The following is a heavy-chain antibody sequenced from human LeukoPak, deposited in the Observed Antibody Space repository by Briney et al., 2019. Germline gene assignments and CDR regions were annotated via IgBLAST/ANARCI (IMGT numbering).Heavy chain of an antibody. D-gene: IGHD3-22*01. Sequence: ASVKVSCKASGYTFTGYYMHWVRQAPGQGLEWMGWINPNSGGTNYAQKFQGRVTMTRDTSISAAYMELSRLRSDDTAVYYCARAIGDDSGYSSDAFGIWGQGTMVTVSS. CDR3: ARAIGDDSGYSSDAFGI. J-gene: IGHJ3*02. CDR2: INPNSGGT. CDR1: GYTFTGYY. V-gene: IGHV1-2*02.